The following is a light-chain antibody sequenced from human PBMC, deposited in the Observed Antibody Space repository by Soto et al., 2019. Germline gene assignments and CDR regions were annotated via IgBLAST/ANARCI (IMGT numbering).Light chain of an antibody. Sequence: DIVMTQSPDSLAVSLGERATINCKSTQSVLYSSNNKNYSAWYQQKPGQPPKLLIYWASTREFGVPDRFSGSGSGTNFTLTTSSLQAEDVAVYYCQQYYNGTLTFGGGTKVDIX. CDR1: QSVLYSSNNKNY. CDR2: WAS. J-gene: IGKJ4*01. V-gene: IGKV4-1*01. CDR3: QQYYNGTLT.